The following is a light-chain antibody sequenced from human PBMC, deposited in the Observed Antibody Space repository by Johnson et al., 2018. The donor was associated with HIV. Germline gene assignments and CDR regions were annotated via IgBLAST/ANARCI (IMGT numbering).Light chain of an antibody. CDR3: GTWDSSLSAGYG. Sequence: QSVLTQPPSVSAAPGQKVTISCSGSSSNIGNNYVSWYQQLPGTAPKLLIYENNKRPSGIPDRFSGSKSGTSATLGITGLQIGDEADYYCGTWDSSLSAGYGFGTGTKVTVL. V-gene: IGLV1-51*02. J-gene: IGLJ1*01. CDR1: SSNIGNNY. CDR2: ENN.